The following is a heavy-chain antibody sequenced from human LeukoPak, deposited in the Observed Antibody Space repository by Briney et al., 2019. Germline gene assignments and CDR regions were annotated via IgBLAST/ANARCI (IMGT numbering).Heavy chain of an antibody. CDR1: GGSISSSSYY. CDR2: IYYSGST. J-gene: IGHJ4*02. CDR3: ARDDGYYGSGSYKPLGY. Sequence: SETLSLTCTISGGSISSSSYYWSWIRQPPGKGLEWIGYIYYSGSTNYNPSLKSRVTISVDTSKNQFSLKLSSVTAADTAVYYCARDDGYYGSGSYKPLGYWGQGTLVTVSS. V-gene: IGHV4-61*01. D-gene: IGHD3-10*01.